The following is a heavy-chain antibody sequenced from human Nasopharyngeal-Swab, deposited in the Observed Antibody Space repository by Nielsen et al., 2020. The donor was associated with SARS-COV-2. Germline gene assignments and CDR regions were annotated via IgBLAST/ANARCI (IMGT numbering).Heavy chain of an antibody. CDR2: ISSSGSTI. D-gene: IGHD2-15*01. Sequence: GGSLRLSCAASGLTFSSYGMNWVRQAPGKGLEWVSYISSSGSTIYYADSVKGRFTISRDNAKNSLYLQMNSLRAEDTAVYYCARDTCSGGSCYTDYWGQGTLVTVSS. CDR3: ARDTCSGGSCYTDY. CDR1: GLTFSSYG. J-gene: IGHJ4*02. V-gene: IGHV3-48*04.